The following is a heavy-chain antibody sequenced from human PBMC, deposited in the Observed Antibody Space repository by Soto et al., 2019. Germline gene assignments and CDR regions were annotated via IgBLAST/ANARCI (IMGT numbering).Heavy chain of an antibody. Sequence: ASVKVSCKASGYTFFTYDISWVRQAPGQGLEWMGWISTYSGDTKYAQKFQGRVTMTTDTSTTTAYLELRSLRSDDTAVYYCARHHGPTTSENWFDPWGQGALVTVSS. CDR2: ISTYSGDT. V-gene: IGHV1-18*01. CDR3: ARHHGPTTSENWFDP. D-gene: IGHD5-12*01. J-gene: IGHJ5*02. CDR1: GYTFFTYD.